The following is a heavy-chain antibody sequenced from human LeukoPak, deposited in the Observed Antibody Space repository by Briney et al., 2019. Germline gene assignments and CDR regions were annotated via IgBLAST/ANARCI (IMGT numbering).Heavy chain of an antibody. CDR3: AKTGNGYDPLYYYYMDV. Sequence: SETLSLTCSVSGGSISSYYWSWIRQPPGKGLEWLAFIYTVGSTNYNPSLKSRVTISVDTFSNQFSLKLSSVTAADTAVYFCAKTGNGYDPLYYYYMDVWGKGTTVTVSS. CDR2: IYTVGST. D-gene: IGHD5-12*01. CDR1: GGSISSYY. V-gene: IGHV4-4*09. J-gene: IGHJ6*03.